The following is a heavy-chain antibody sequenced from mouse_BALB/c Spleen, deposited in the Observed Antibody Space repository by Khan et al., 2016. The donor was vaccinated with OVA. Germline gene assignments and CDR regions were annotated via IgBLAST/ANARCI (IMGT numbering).Heavy chain of an antibody. CDR1: GFSMSTSGMG. Sequence: QVTLKESGPGILQPSQTLSLTCSFSGFSMSTSGMGVSWIRQPSGKGLEWLAHIYWDDDNHYNPSLKSRLTISKDTSSNQVFLKITSVDTADTATYYCARSPYGNCAWFAYWGQGTLVTVSA. CDR2: IYWDDDN. J-gene: IGHJ3*01. V-gene: IGHV8-12*01. D-gene: IGHD2-10*02. CDR3: ARSPYGNCAWFAY.